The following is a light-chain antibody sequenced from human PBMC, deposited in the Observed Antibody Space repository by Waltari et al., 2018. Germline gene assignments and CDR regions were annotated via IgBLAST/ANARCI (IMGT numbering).Light chain of an antibody. CDR3: AAWDDSLSGPVV. J-gene: IGLJ2*01. CDR1: SSNIGSTY. Sequence: QSVLTQPPSASGTPGQRVTISCSGSSSNIGSTYVYWYPQLPGTAPKLLIYRNNQRPSGVPDRFSGSKSGTSASLAISGLRSEDEADYYCAAWDDSLSGPVVFGGGTKLTVL. V-gene: IGLV1-47*01. CDR2: RNN.